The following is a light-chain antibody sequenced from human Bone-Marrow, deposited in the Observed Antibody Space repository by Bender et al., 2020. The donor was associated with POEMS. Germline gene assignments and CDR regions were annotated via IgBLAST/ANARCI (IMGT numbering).Light chain of an antibody. Sequence: QSALTQPPSASGSPGQSVTISCTGTNSDVGGYNYVSWYQQHPDEAPKLIIYEINRRPSGVSDRFSGSKSGNTASLTVSGLQADDEAYYYCCSYAGDDKVMFGGATRLTVL. J-gene: IGLJ3*02. CDR1: NSDVGGYNY. CDR2: EIN. CDR3: CSYAGDDKVM. V-gene: IGLV2-8*01.